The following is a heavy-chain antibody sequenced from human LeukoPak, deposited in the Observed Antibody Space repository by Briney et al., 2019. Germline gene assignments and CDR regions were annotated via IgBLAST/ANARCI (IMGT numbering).Heavy chain of an antibody. D-gene: IGHD6-19*01. CDR3: AKDLVSPGYSSGWYRYFVY. J-gene: IGHJ4*02. CDR1: GFTFDDYA. CDR2: ISASGGST. Sequence: GGSLRLSCAASGFTFDDYAMHWVRQAPGKGLEWVSTISASGGSTYYADSVKGRFTISRDNSKNTLYLQMNSLRAEDTAVYYCAKDLVSPGYSSGWYRYFVYWGQGTLVTVSS. V-gene: IGHV3-23*01.